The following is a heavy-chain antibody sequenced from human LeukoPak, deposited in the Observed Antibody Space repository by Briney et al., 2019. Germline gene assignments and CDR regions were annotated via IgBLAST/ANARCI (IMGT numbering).Heavy chain of an antibody. CDR2: ISWNSGSI. V-gene: IGHV3-9*03. Sequence: GRSLRLSCAASGFTFDDYGMHWVRQAPGKGLEWVSGISWNSGSIDYADSVKGRFTISRDNAKNSLYLQMNSLRAEDMALYYCARVQSYGEVDYWGQGTLVTVSS. J-gene: IGHJ4*02. CDR3: ARVQSYGEVDY. CDR1: GFTFDDYG. D-gene: IGHD4-17*01.